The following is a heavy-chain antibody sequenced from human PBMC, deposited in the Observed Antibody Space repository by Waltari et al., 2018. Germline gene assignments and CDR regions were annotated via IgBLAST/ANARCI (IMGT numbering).Heavy chain of an antibody. V-gene: IGHV3-33*08. D-gene: IGHD6-19*01. J-gene: IGHJ4*02. CDR3: ARVQPFIAVAGNADY. CDR2: IWYDGSNK. Sequence: QVQLVESGGGVVQPGRSLRLSCAASGFTFSSYGMHWVRQAPGKGLEWVAVIWYDGSNKYDADSVKGRFTISRDNSKNTLYRQMNSLRAEDTAVYYCARVQPFIAVAGNADYWGQGTLVIVSS. CDR1: GFTFSSYG.